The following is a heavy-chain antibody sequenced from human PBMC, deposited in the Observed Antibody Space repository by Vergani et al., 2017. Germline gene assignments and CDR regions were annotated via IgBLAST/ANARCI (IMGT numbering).Heavy chain of an antibody. Sequence: QVQLMQSGPVMKKPGGSLKVSCQASESTFSDYNIHWVRQAQGQGLQWMGWISPKTGDTDYLQRFQDRVTMTRDASTKTVYLKMTRLTSDDTAIYYCAHSWNFGRRDWFDSWGPGTLVTVSS. CDR2: ISPKTGDT. CDR3: AHSWNFGRRDWFDS. J-gene: IGHJ5*01. CDR1: ESTFSDYN. D-gene: IGHD1-26*01. V-gene: IGHV1-2*02.